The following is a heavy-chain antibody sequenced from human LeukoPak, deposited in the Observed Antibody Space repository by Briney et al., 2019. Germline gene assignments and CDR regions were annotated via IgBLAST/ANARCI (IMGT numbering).Heavy chain of an antibody. Sequence: GGSLRLSCAASGFTFSYYWMGWVRQAPGKGVEGVANIKQDGSEKYYVDSVRGRFTISRDNSKNTLYLQMNSLRAEDTAVYCCAKDSYVWGNYRFPEYHGMDVWGQGTTVTVSS. CDR2: IKQDGSEK. CDR3: AKDSYVWGNYRFPEYHGMDV. CDR1: GFTFSYYW. D-gene: IGHD3-16*02. J-gene: IGHJ6*02. V-gene: IGHV3-7*05.